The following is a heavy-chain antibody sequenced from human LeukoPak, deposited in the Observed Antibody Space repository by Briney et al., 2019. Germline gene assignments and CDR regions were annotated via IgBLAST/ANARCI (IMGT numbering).Heavy chain of an antibody. CDR3: ARGGSYSGSYSEARTFDY. V-gene: IGHV1-24*01. CDR1: GYTLTELS. CDR2: FDPEDGET. Sequence: ASVKVSCKVSGYTLTELSMHWVRQAPGKGLEWMGGFDPEDGETIYAQKFQGRVTMTEDTSTDTAYMELSSLRSEDTAVYYCARGGSYSGSYSEARTFDYWGQGTLVTVSS. D-gene: IGHD1-26*01. J-gene: IGHJ4*02.